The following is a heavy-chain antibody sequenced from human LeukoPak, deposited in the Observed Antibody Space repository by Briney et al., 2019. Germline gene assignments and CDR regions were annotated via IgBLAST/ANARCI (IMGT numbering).Heavy chain of an antibody. CDR1: GIAFSKDW. D-gene: IGHD3-22*01. J-gene: IGHJ3*02. V-gene: IGHV3-15*01. Sequence: GGSLRLSCAASGIAFSKDWMNWVRQAPGKGLEWVGRIKSKTDGGTTDYATPVKGRFTISRDDSKNTLYLQMDSLKTEDTAVYCCTNFNDRDAFDIWGQGTMVTVSS. CDR3: TNFNDRDAFDI. CDR2: IKSKTDGGTT.